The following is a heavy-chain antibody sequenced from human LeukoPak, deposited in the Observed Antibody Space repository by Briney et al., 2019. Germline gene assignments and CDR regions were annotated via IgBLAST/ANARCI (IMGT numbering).Heavy chain of an antibody. D-gene: IGHD2-8*01. J-gene: IGHJ4*02. Sequence: GGSLRLSCAASGFTFSSYSMNWVRQAPGKGLEWVSGISWNSGSIGYADSVKGRFTISRDNAKNSLFLQMSSLRVEDTAVYYCVRDTYGPSDFWGQGTLVTVS. CDR3: VRDTYGPSDF. CDR1: GFTFSSYS. V-gene: IGHV3-48*04. CDR2: ISWNSGSI.